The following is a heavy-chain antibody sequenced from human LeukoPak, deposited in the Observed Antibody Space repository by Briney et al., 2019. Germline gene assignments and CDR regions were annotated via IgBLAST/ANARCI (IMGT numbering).Heavy chain of an antibody. CDR2: IIPILGIA. D-gene: IGHD2-2*01. J-gene: IGHJ6*02. V-gene: IGHV1-69*04. Sequence: GASVKVSCKASGGTFSSYAISWVRQAPGQGLKWMGRIIPILGIANYAQKFQGRVTITADKSTSTAYMELSSLRSEDTAVYYCARDPGYCSSTSCYYYYGMDVWGQGTTVTVSS. CDR1: GGTFSSYA. CDR3: ARDPGYCSSTSCYYYYGMDV.